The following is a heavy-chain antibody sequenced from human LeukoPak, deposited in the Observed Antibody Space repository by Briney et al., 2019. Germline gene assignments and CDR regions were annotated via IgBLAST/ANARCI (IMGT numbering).Heavy chain of an antibody. Sequence: ASVKVSCKASGYTFTSYGISWVRQAPGQGLEWMGWISAYNGNTNYAQKLQGRVTMTTDTSTSTAYMELRSLRSDDTAVYYWARRLYGDYEEDYWGQGTLVTVSS. CDR2: ISAYNGNT. CDR3: ARRLYGDYEEDY. CDR1: GYTFTSYG. J-gene: IGHJ4*02. D-gene: IGHD4-17*01. V-gene: IGHV1-18*01.